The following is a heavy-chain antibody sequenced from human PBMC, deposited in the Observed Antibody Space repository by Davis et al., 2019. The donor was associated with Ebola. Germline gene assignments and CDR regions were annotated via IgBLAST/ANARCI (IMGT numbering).Heavy chain of an antibody. J-gene: IGHJ4*02. D-gene: IGHD3-22*01. CDR1: GYTLTELS. CDR2: FDPEDGET. V-gene: IGHV1-24*01. Sequence: ASVKVSCKVSGYTLTELSMHWVRQAPGKGLEWMGGFDPEDGETIYAQKFQGRVTMTEDTSTDTAYMELSSLRSDDTAVYYCARGGRKTYYYDSSGYGYWGQGTLVTVSS. CDR3: ARGGRKTYYYDSSGYGY.